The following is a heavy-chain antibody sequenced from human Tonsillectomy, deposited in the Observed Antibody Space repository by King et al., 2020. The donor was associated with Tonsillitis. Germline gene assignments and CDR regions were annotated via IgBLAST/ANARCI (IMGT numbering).Heavy chain of an antibody. J-gene: IGHJ4*02. Sequence: VQLVESGAEVKKPGSSVKVSCTASGGTFSSYAISWVRQAPGQGLEWMGGIIPIFGTANYAQKFQGRVTITADESTSTAYMELSSLRSEDTAVYYCASFSLVRYQLPQAYWGQGTLVTVSS. CDR2: IIPIFGTA. D-gene: IGHD2-2*01. CDR3: ASFSLVRYQLPQAY. CDR1: GGTFSSYA. V-gene: IGHV1-69*01.